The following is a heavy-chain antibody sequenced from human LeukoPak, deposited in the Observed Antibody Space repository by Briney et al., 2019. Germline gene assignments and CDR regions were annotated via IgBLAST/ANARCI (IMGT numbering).Heavy chain of an antibody. CDR1: GFTFSTYT. Sequence: GGSLRLSCAASGFTFSTYTMIWVRQAPGKGLEWVSSITSAGNFIYYADSLRGRFTVSRDNAKNYLYLQMNRLRAEDTAMYYCARDLWDHWGQGTLVTVSS. V-gene: IGHV3-21*01. CDR3: ARDLWDH. J-gene: IGHJ4*02. CDR2: ITSAGNFI.